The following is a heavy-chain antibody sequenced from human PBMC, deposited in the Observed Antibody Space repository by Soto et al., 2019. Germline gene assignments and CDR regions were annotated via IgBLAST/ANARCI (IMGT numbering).Heavy chain of an antibody. Sequence: ISHCPGDSGVTASNDHMSCVRQAPGKGLEWVSVIYRGGSTYYADSARGRFTISRDNSKNTLYLQMKSLRADDTSVYYCARDPPVTRPGTVVWGQGT. CDR3: ARDPPVTRPGTVV. D-gene: IGHD1-1*01. V-gene: IGHV3-53*01. CDR2: IYRGGST. J-gene: IGHJ3*01. CDR1: GVTASNDH.